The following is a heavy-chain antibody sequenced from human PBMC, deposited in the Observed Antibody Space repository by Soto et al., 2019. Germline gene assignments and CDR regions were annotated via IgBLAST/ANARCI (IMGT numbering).Heavy chain of an antibody. CDR3: AREDTVSSGCLFDP. CDR1: GGSFSGYY. J-gene: IGHJ5*02. V-gene: IGHV4-34*01. CDR2: INHSRST. D-gene: IGHD6-19*01. Sequence: SETLSLTCGVYGGSFSGYYWSWIRQSPGKGLEWIEEINHSRSTNYNPSLKSRVSLSVDTSKNQFFLKLSSVTAADAGVYYCAREDTVSSGCLFDPWGQGTLVSVSS.